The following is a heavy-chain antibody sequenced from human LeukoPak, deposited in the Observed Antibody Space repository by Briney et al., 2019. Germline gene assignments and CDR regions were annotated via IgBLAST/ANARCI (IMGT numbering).Heavy chain of an antibody. CDR2: IYSGST. CDR3: ARRAGAYSHPYDY. V-gene: IGHV3-53*01. J-gene: IGHJ4*02. Sequence: GGTLRLSCAASGFTFSSYDMSWVRQAPGKGLEWVSLIYSGSTHYSDSVKGRLTISRDNSKNTLYLQMNSLRAEDTAVYYCARRAGAYSHPYDYWGQGTLVTVSS. D-gene: IGHD4/OR15-4a*01. CDR1: GFTFSSYD.